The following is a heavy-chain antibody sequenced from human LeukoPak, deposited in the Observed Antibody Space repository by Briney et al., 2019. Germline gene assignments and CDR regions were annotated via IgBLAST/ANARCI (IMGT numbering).Heavy chain of an antibody. CDR1: GYSFPSYW. J-gene: IGHJ4*01. CDR3: ARAGYSNRWDGVDY. CDR2: IYPGDSDT. Sequence: GESLKISCKGSGYSFPSYWIGWVRQMPGKGLEFMGIIYPGDSDTRYSPSFQGQVTISVDKSINTAYLQWSSLKASDSAMYYCARAGYSNRWDGVDYWXXGTXXXVSX. D-gene: IGHD2/OR15-2a*01. V-gene: IGHV5-51*01.